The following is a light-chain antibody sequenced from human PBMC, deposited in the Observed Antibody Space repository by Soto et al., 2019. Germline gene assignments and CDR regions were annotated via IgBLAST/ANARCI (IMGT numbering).Light chain of an antibody. CDR3: QSYDISLSVSVI. CDR2: GNS. V-gene: IGLV1-40*01. CDR1: SSNIGAGYD. Sequence: QAVVTQPPSVSGAPGQRVTISCTGSSSNIGAGYDVQWYQQLPGAAPKLLILGNSNRPSGVPDRFSGSRSGTSASLAITGLQAEDEADYFCQSYDISLSVSVIFGGGTKLTVL. J-gene: IGLJ2*01.